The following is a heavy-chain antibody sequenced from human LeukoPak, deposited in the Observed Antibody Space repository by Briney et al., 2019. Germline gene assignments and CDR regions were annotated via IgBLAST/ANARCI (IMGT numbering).Heavy chain of an antibody. J-gene: IGHJ4*02. CDR2: INPNSGGT. V-gene: IGHV1-2*02. D-gene: IGHD3-10*01. Sequence: ASVKVSCKASGYTFTGYYMHWVRQAPGQGLEWMGWINPNSGGTNYAQKFQSRVTMTRDTSISTAYMELSRLRSDDTAVYYCARSNLAGYYYGSGSYLDYWGQGTLVTVSS. CDR3: ARSNLAGYYYGSGSYLDY. CDR1: GYTFTGYY.